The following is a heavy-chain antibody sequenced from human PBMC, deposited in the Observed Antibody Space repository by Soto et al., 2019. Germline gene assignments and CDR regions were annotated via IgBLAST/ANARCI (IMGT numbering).Heavy chain of an antibody. D-gene: IGHD3-9*01. CDR1: GFNFSSYA. CDR2: ISGSGGST. J-gene: IGHJ3*02. Sequence: GGSLRLSCAASGFNFSSYAMSWVRQAPGKGLEWVSAISGSGGSTYYADSVKGRFTISRDNSKNTLYLQVNSLRAEDTAVYYCAKDPAYATGYYNDAFDIWGQGTMVTVSS. V-gene: IGHV3-23*01. CDR3: AKDPAYATGYYNDAFDI.